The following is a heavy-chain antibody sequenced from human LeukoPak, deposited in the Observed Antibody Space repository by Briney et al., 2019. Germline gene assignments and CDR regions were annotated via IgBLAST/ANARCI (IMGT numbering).Heavy chain of an antibody. CDR1: GGSISSYY. CDR2: TYYSGST. D-gene: IGHD2-15*01. V-gene: IGHV4-59*01. CDR3: ARGGSGPDY. J-gene: IGHJ4*02. Sequence: SETLSLTCTVSGGSISSYYWSWIRQPPGKGLEWIGYTYYSGSTNYNPSLKSRVTISVDTSKNQFSLKLSSVTAADTAVYYCARGGSGPDYWGQGTLVTVSS.